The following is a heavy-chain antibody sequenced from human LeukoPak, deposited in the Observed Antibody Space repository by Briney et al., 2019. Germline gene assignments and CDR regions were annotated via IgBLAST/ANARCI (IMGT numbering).Heavy chain of an antibody. Sequence: GGSMRLSCAASGFTFSSYSMNWVRQAPGKGLEWVSSISSSSSYIYYADSVKGRFTISRDNAKNSLYLRMNSLRAEDTAVYYCARGESGWYPYWGQGTLVTVSS. D-gene: IGHD6-19*01. J-gene: IGHJ4*02. V-gene: IGHV3-21*01. CDR2: ISSSSSYI. CDR1: GFTFSSYS. CDR3: ARGESGWYPY.